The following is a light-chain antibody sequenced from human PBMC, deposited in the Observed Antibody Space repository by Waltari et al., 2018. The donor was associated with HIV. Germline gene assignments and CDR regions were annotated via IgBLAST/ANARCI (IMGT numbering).Light chain of an antibody. J-gene: IGKJ4*01. Sequence: EIVLTQSPGTLSLSPGERATPPCRASQSVSSSYLAWYQQKPGQAPRLLIYGASSRATGIPARFSGSGSGTEFTLTISSLQSEDFAVYYCQQYNNWPLLTFGGGTKVEIK. CDR3: QQYNNWPLLT. CDR1: QSVSSSY. V-gene: IGKV3D-15*01. CDR2: GAS.